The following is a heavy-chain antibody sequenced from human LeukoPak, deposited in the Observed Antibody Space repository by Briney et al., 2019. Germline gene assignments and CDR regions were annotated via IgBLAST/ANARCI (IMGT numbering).Heavy chain of an antibody. CDR3: ARDGEYYDILTGYPSRAYHYYMDV. J-gene: IGHJ6*03. CDR2: IIPIFGTA. Sequence: GASVKVSCKASGGTFSSYAISWVRQAPGQGLEWMGGIIPIFGTANYAQKFQGRVTITADESTSTAYMELSSLRSEDTAVYYCARDGEYYDILTGYPSRAYHYYMDVWGKGTTVTVSS. CDR1: GGTFSSYA. V-gene: IGHV1-69*13. D-gene: IGHD3-9*01.